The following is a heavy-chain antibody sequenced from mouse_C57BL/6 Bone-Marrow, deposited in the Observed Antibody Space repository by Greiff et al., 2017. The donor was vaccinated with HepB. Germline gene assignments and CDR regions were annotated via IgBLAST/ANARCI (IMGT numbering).Heavy chain of an antibody. CDR3: ASHGSSYDDWYFDV. CDR1: GYAFSSYW. D-gene: IGHD1-1*01. CDR2: IYPGDGDT. Sequence: QVQLQQSGAELVKPGASVKISCKASGYAFSSYWMNWVKQRPGKGLEWIGQIYPGDGDTNYNGKFKGKATLTADKSSSTAYMQLSSLTSEDSAVYFCASHGSSYDDWYFDVWGTGTTVTVSS. J-gene: IGHJ1*03. V-gene: IGHV1-80*01.